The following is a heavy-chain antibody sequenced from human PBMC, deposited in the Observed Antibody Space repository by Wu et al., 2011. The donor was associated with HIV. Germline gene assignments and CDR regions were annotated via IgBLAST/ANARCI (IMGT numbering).Heavy chain of an antibody. CDR1: GDPFSTFA. D-gene: IGHD3-10*01. V-gene: IGHV1-69*15. CDR2: LIPVYATP. CDR3: ARDDPTLSGSFLDY. Sequence: QVQLVQSGPEVKKPGSSVKVSCQSSGDPFSTFAFTWVRQAPGQGLEWVGTLIPVYATPTYAQRFQGRVTLTADESTSTVYMDLNSLRLEDTAVYYCARDDPTLSGSFLDYWGLGTLVTVSS. J-gene: IGHJ4*02.